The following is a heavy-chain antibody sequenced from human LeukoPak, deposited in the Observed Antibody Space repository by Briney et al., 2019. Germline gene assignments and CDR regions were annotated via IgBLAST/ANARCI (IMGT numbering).Heavy chain of an antibody. CDR1: GFTFSSYT. CDR3: AKTLFVTEGYYFHY. CDR2: ISSSSSYI. J-gene: IGHJ4*02. Sequence: NPGGSLRLSCAASGFTFSSYTMNWVRQAPGKGLEWVSSISSSSSYIYYADSVKGRFTISRDNSKNMLYLQMNSLKAEDTAVYYCAKTLFVTEGYYFHYWGQGTLVTVSS. D-gene: IGHD3-16*02. V-gene: IGHV3-21*04.